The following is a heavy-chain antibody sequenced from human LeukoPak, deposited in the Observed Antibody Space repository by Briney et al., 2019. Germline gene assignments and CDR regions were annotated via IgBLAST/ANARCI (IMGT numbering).Heavy chain of an antibody. J-gene: IGHJ4*02. CDR1: GFTFSSYG. V-gene: IGHV3-30*18. CDR3: AKDPSHIVVVTAIDY. D-gene: IGHD2-21*02. Sequence: PGGSLRLSCAASGFTFSSYGMHWVRQAPGKGLEWVAVISYDGSNKYYADSVKGRFTISRDNSKNTLYLQMNSLRAEGTAVYYCAKDPSHIVVVTAIDYWGQGTLVTVSS. CDR2: ISYDGSNK.